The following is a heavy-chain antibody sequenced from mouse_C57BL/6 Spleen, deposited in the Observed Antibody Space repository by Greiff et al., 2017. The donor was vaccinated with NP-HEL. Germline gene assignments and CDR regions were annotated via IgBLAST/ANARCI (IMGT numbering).Heavy chain of an antibody. Sequence: VQLQQPGPELVKPGASVKISCKASGYSFTGYYMNWVKQSPEKSLEWIGEINPSTGGTTYNQKFKAKATLTVDKSSSTAYMQLKSLTSEDSAVYYCARERIYYDAMDYWGQGTSVTVSS. CDR3: ARERIYYDAMDY. D-gene: IGHD2-4*01. CDR2: INPSTGGT. V-gene: IGHV1-42*01. J-gene: IGHJ4*01. CDR1: GYSFTGYY.